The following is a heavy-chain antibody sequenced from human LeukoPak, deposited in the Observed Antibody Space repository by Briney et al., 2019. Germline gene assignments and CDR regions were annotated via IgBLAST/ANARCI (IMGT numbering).Heavy chain of an antibody. CDR3: ATVFGRDGYNFDY. Sequence: MGGFDPEDGETIYAQKFQGRVTMTEDTSTDTAYMELSSLRSEDTAVYYCATVFGRDGYNFDYWGQGTLVTVSS. CDR2: FDPEDGET. V-gene: IGHV1-24*01. J-gene: IGHJ4*02. D-gene: IGHD5-24*01.